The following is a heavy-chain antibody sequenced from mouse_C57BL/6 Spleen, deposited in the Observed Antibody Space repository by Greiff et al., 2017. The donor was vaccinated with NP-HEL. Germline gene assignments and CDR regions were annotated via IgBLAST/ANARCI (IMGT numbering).Heavy chain of an antibody. J-gene: IGHJ3*01. D-gene: IGHD1-1*01. Sequence: EVKLQQSGPELVKPGASVKISCKASGYTFTDYYMNWVKQSHGKSLEWIGDINPNNGGTSYNQKFKGKATLNVDKSSSTAYMELRSLTSEDSAVYYCARDYGSSSWFAYWGQGTLVTVSA. CDR3: ARDYGSSSWFAY. CDR2: INPNNGGT. V-gene: IGHV1-26*01. CDR1: GYTFTDYY.